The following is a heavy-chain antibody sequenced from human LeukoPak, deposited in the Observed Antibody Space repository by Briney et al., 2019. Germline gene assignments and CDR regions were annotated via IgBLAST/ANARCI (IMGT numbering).Heavy chain of an antibody. Sequence: ASVKVSCKASGYTFTSYGISWVRQAPGQGLEWMGWISAYNGNTNYAQKLQGRVTMTTDTSTSTAYMELRSLRSDDTAVYYCARDVVRGVINGNWFDPWGQGTLVTVSS. CDR3: ARDVVRGVINGNWFDP. D-gene: IGHD3-10*01. J-gene: IGHJ5*02. V-gene: IGHV1-18*01. CDR2: ISAYNGNT. CDR1: GYTFTSYG.